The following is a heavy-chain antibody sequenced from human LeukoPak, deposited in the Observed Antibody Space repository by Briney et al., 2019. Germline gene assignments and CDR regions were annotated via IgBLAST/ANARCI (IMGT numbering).Heavy chain of an antibody. CDR3: AKDRSIAARRAFDI. J-gene: IGHJ3*02. CDR1: GFTFSSYA. CDR2: ISGSATNT. Sequence: QSGGSLRRSCAASGFTFSSYAMSWVRQAPGKGLEWVSAISGSATNTYYADSVKGRFTISRDNSKNTLHLQMNSLRAEDTAVYYCAKDRSIAARRAFDIWGRGTMVTVSS. V-gene: IGHV3-23*01. D-gene: IGHD6-6*01.